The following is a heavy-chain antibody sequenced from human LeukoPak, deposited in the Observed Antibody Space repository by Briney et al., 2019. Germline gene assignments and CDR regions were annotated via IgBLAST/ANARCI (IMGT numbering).Heavy chain of an antibody. V-gene: IGHV4-4*07. J-gene: IGHJ4*02. CDR3: AREGHYYDSSGPSD. Sequence: PSETLSLTCTVSGGSISSYYWSWIRQPAGEGLEWIGRIYTSGSTNYNPSLKSRVTMSVDTSKNQFSLKLSSVTAADTAVYYCAREGHYYDSSGPSDWGQGTLVTVSS. D-gene: IGHD3-22*01. CDR2: IYTSGST. CDR1: GGSISSYY.